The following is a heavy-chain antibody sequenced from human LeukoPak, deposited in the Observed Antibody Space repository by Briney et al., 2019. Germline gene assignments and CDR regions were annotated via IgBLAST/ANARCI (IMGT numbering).Heavy chain of an antibody. CDR2: IIPIFGTA. CDR1: GGTFSSYA. Sequence: ASVKVSCKASGGTFSSYAISWVRQAPGQGLEWRGGIIPIFGTANYAQKFQGRVTITADKSTSTAYMELSSLRSEDTAVYYCAMGDYVWGIYRRHVDYWGQGTLVTVSS. D-gene: IGHD3-16*02. CDR3: AMGDYVWGIYRRHVDY. V-gene: IGHV1-69*06. J-gene: IGHJ4*02.